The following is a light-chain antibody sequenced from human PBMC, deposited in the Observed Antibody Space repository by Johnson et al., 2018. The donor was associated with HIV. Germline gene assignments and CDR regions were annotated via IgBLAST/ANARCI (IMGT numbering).Light chain of an antibody. CDR1: SSNIGKNY. CDR3: GTWDGRLSAYV. J-gene: IGLJ1*01. V-gene: IGLV1-51*02. Sequence: QSVLTQPPSVSAALGQKVTVSCAGSSSNIGKNYVSWYQQLPGTAPKLLIYENNKRPSGIPDRFSGSKSGTSATLGITGLQTGDEADCYCGTWDGRLSAYVFGTGTKVTVL. CDR2: ENN.